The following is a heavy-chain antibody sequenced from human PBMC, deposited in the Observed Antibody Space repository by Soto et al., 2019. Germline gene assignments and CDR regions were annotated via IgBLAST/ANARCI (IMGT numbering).Heavy chain of an antibody. V-gene: IGHV3-23*01. J-gene: IGHJ4*02. Sequence: EAQRLESGGGLGQPGGSLRLSCAASGFTFSSYAMNWVRQAPGKGLEWVSVISGSGDSTYYADSVKGRFTISRDNSKNTLYLQMNSLRAEDTAVYYFAKRATGTDFDYWGQGTLVTVSS. D-gene: IGHD1-1*01. CDR1: GFTFSSYA. CDR2: ISGSGDST. CDR3: AKRATGTDFDY.